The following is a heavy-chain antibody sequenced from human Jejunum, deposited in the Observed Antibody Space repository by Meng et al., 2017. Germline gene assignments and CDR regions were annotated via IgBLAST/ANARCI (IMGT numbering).Heavy chain of an antibody. CDR1: GYTFLTFH. CDR3: AGEKPSNYWFDT. CDR2: IFSSGST. V-gene: IGHV1-46*01. D-gene: IGHD4-11*01. Sequence: ASVKVSCKASGYTFLTFHIHWVRQAPGQGLEWMGTIFSSGSTKYAQKFQGRVTMTRDTTTTTVYMELSSLRSEDTAVYYCAGEKPSNYWFDTWGQGTLVTVSS. J-gene: IGHJ5*02.